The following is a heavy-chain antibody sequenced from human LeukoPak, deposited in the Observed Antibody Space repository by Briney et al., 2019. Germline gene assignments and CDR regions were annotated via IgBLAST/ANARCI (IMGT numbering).Heavy chain of an antibody. CDR1: GGTFSSYA. CDR2: IIPIFGTA. CDR3: ARSPRGAVAGTRGAFDI. V-gene: IGHV1-69*06. Sequence: SVKVSCKASGGTFSSYAISWVRQAPGQGLEWMGGIIPIFGTANYAQKFQGRVTITADKSTSTAYMELSSLRSEDTAVYYCARSPRGAVAGTRGAFDIWGQGTMVTVSS. D-gene: IGHD6-19*01. J-gene: IGHJ3*02.